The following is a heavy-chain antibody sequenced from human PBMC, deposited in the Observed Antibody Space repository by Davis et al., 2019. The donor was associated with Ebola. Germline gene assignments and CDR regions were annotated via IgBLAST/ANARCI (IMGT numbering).Heavy chain of an antibody. CDR3: ARSMTAY. Sequence: GGSLRLSCAASGFTFHDYAMYWVRQAPGKGLEWISLISGDEGTTYYADSVKGRFTISRDNAKNTLYLQMNSLRVEDTGVYYCARSMTAYWGQGTLVTVSS. CDR2: ISGDEGTT. V-gene: IGHV3-43*02. CDR1: GFTFHDYA. D-gene: IGHD2/OR15-2a*01. J-gene: IGHJ4*02.